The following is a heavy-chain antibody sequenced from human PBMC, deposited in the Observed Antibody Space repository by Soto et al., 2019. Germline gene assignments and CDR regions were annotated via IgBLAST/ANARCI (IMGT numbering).Heavy chain of an antibody. CDR3: ARMDCSGGNCQSLDP. V-gene: IGHV5-51*03. CDR2: IFPGDSDT. CDR1: GYTFTSTW. D-gene: IGHD2-15*01. Sequence: EVQLVQSGLEVKRLGESLKISCMGSGYTFTSTWIAWLRQMPGKAPEWMGIIFPGDSDTRYSPSFQGQVTISADKSINTAYLQWSSLKASDSAMYYCARMDCSGGNCQSLDPWGQGTLVTASS. J-gene: IGHJ5*02.